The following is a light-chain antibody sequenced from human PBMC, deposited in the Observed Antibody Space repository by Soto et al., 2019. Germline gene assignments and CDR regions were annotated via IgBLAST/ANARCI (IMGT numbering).Light chain of an antibody. CDR1: QSVSSY. J-gene: IGKJ1*01. CDR3: QQRSNWPPWT. V-gene: IGKV3-11*01. CDR2: DAS. Sequence: EIVLTQSPATLSLSPGERATLSCRASQSVSSYLAWYQQKPGQAPRLLIYDASNRATGIPARFSGSGSGTDFTLTISSLEPEDVAVYYCQQRSNWPPWTFGQVTKVEIK.